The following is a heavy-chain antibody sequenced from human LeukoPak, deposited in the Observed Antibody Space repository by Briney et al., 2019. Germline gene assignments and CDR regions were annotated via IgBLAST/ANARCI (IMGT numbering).Heavy chain of an antibody. CDR3: ARDGPPGIAVAGTFDY. CDR1: GRSFSGYY. J-gene: IGHJ4*02. V-gene: IGHV4-34*01. D-gene: IGHD6-19*01. Sequence: PSETLSLTCAVYGRSFSGYYWSWIRQPPGKGREWSGEINHSGSTNYNPSLKSRVTISVDTSKNQFSLKLSSVTAADTAVYYCARDGPPGIAVAGTFDYWGQGTLVTVSS. CDR2: INHSGST.